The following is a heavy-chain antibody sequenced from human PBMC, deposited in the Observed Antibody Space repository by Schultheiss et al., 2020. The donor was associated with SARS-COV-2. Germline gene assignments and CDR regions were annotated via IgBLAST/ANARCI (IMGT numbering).Heavy chain of an antibody. CDR3: ARDDVAAADDYYYYYGTDV. CDR2: IYYSGST. J-gene: IGHJ6*02. V-gene: IGHV4-59*01. CDR1: GGSISSYY. Sequence: SETLSLTCTVSGGSISSYYWSWIRQPPGKGLEWIGYIYYSGSTNYNPSLKSRVTISVDTSKNQFSLKLSSVTAADTAVYYCARDDVAAADDYYYYYGTDVWGQGTTVTVSS. D-gene: IGHD6-13*01.